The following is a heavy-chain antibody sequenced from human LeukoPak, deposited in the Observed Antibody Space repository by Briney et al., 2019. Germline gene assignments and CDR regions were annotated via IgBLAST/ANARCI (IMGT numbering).Heavy chain of an antibody. J-gene: IGHJ5*02. CDR3: ARYNWNYGEWFDP. CDR2: ISAYNGNT. D-gene: IGHD1-7*01. Sequence: ASVKVSCEASGYTFTSYGISWVRQAPGQGLEWMGWISAYNGNTKYAQKLQGRVTMTTDTSTSTAYMELRSLRSDDTAVYYCARYNWNYGEWFDPWGQGTLVTVSS. V-gene: IGHV1-18*01. CDR1: GYTFTSYG.